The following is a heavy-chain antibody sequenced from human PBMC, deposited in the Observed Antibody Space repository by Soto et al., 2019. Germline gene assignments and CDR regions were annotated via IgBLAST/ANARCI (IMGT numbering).Heavy chain of an antibody. CDR3: AREGITIFGVVIPGWFDP. V-gene: IGHV1-46*01. J-gene: IGHJ5*02. Sequence: ASVKVSCKASGYTFTSYYMHWVRQAPGQGLEWMGIINPSGGSTSYAQKFQGRVTMTRDTSTSTVYMELSSLRSEDTAVYYCAREGITIFGVVIPGWFDPWGQGTLVTVSS. CDR1: GYTFTSYY. D-gene: IGHD3-3*01. CDR2: INPSGGST.